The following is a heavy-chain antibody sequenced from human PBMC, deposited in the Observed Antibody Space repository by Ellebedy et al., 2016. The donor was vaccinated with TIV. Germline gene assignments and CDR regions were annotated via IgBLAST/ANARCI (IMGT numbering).Heavy chain of an antibody. CDR1: GFTFSSYW. CDR2: INSDESST. D-gene: IGHD5-18*01. Sequence: GESLKISXAASGFTFSSYWMHWVRQAPGKGLVWVSRINSDESSTSYADSVKGRFTISRDNAKNTLYLQMNSLRAEDTAVYYCARTRDTAMAVNWFDPWGQGTLVTVSS. V-gene: IGHV3-74*01. J-gene: IGHJ5*02. CDR3: ARTRDTAMAVNWFDP.